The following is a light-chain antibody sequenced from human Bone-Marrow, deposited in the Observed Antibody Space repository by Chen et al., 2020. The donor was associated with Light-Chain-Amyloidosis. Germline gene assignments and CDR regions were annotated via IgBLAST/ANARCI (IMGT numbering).Light chain of an antibody. J-gene: IGLJ3*02. CDR2: EDD. CDR1: SGSIATNY. CDR3: QSYQGSSQGV. Sequence: NFILTQPHSVSESPGKTVIIYCTRSSGSIATNYVQWYQQRPGSSPTTVIYEDDQRPSGVPARFSGSIDRSSISASLTISGLKTEYEADYYCQSYQGSSQGVFGGGTKLTVL. V-gene: IGLV6-57*01.